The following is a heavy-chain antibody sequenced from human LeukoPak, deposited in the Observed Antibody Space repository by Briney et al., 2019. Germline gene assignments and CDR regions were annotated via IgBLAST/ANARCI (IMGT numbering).Heavy chain of an antibody. D-gene: IGHD5-12*01. J-gene: IGHJ4*02. Sequence: SETLSLTCTLSGGSISIYYWSWIRQPPGKGLEWIGYIYHSGSTNYNPSLKSRVTISVDTSKNQFSLKLSSVTAADTAVYYCARGGGYASPIGYWGQGALVTVSP. CDR2: IYHSGST. CDR1: GGSISIYY. V-gene: IGHV4-59*01. CDR3: ARGGGYASPIGY.